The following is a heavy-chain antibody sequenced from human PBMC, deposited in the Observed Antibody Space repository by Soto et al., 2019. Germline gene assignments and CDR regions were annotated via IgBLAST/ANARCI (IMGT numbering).Heavy chain of an antibody. D-gene: IGHD3-16*01. J-gene: IGHJ4*02. CDR1: GGSFSGYY. CDR3: ARRGGSPTIDY. V-gene: IGHV4-34*01. Sequence: SETLSLTCAVYGGSFSGYYWTWIRQPPGTGLEWIGEINHSGSTYYNPSLKSRVTISVDTSKNQFSLNLSSVTAADTAVYYCARRGGSPTIDYWGQGTLVTVSS. CDR2: INHSGST.